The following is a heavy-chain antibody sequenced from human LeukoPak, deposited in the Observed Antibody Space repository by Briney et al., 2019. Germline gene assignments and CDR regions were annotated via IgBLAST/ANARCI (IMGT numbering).Heavy chain of an antibody. D-gene: IGHD3-10*01. J-gene: IGHJ4*02. V-gene: IGHV5-51*01. CDR2: IYPGDSDT. Sequence: PGGSLRLSCAASGFTFSSYEMNWVRQAPGKGLEWMGIIYPGDSDTRYSPSFQGQVTISADKSISTAYLQWSSLKASDTAMYYCARRLGVHYFDYWGQGTLVTVSS. CDR3: ARRLGVHYFDY. CDR1: GFTFSSYE.